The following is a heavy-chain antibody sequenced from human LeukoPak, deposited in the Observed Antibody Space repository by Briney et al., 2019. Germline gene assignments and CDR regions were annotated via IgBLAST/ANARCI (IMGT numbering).Heavy chain of an antibody. V-gene: IGHV1-2*02. J-gene: IGHJ4*02. D-gene: IGHD5-24*01. CDR3: ARGGAKGYNYFDY. Sequence: ASVKVSCKASGYTFPAYYMHWVRQAPGQGLEWMGWINPNSGGTNYAQKFQGRVTMTRDTSISTAYMDLSRLTSDDTAVYYCARGGAKGYNYFDYWGQGTLVTVSS. CDR1: GYTFPAYY. CDR2: INPNSGGT.